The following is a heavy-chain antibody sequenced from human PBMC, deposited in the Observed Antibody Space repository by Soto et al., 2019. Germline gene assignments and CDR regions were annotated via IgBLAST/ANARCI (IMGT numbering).Heavy chain of an antibody. D-gene: IGHD1-1*01. CDR1: GFTFSSYW. CDR3: AWGLWEIVGTRVRNFYYYYCIDV. J-gene: IGHJ6*02. CDR2: IKQDGSEK. V-gene: IGHV3-7*03. Sequence: EVQLVESGGGLVQPGGSLRLSCAASGFTFSSYWMSWVRQAPGKGLEWVANIKQDGSEKYYVDSVKGRLTISRDNAKNSLYLQMNSLSAEDTAVYYCAWGLWEIVGTRVRNFYYYYCIDVWGQVTTVTVCS.